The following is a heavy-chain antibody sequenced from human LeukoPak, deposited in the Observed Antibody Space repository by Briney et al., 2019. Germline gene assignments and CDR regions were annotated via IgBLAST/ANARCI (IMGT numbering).Heavy chain of an antibody. V-gene: IGHV3-23*01. D-gene: IGHD3-10*02. CDR1: GFTFSSYA. J-gene: IGHJ6*02. Sequence: GGSLRLSCAASGFTFSSYAMSWVRQAPGKGLEWVSGIRGSGERTYSADSVKGRFTISRDNSKNTLYLQMNSLRAEDTAVYYCARDLHYYVAMDVWGQGTTVTVSS. CDR3: ARDLHYYVAMDV. CDR2: IRGSGERT.